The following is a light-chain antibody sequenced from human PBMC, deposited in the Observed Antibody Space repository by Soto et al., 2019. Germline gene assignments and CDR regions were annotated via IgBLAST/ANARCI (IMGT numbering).Light chain of an antibody. V-gene: IGLV1-40*01. J-gene: IGLJ3*02. CDR3: QSYDISLSGSRV. CDR1: TSNIGAGYD. Sequence: QSVLTQPPSVSGAPGQRVTISCTGSTSNIGAGYDVHWYQHLPGTAPKLLIYGDSNRPSGVPDRFSGSKSGTSASLAITGLQAEDEADYYCQSYDISLSGSRVFGGGTQLTVL. CDR2: GDS.